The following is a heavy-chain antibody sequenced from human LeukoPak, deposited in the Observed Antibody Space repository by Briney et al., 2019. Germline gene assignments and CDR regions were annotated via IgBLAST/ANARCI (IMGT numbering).Heavy chain of an antibody. D-gene: IGHD3-9*01. J-gene: IGHJ2*01. CDR1: GGSISSYY. Sequence: SETLSLTCTVSGGSISSYYWSWIRQPAGKGLEWIGRIYTSGSTNYNPSLKSRVTMSVDTSKNQFSLKLSSVTAADTAVYYCARDYDILTGLDWYFDLWGRGTLVTVSS. CDR3: ARDYDILTGLDWYFDL. CDR2: IYTSGST. V-gene: IGHV4-4*07.